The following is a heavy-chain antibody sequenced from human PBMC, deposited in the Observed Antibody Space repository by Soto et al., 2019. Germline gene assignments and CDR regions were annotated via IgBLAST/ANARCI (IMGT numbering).Heavy chain of an antibody. Sequence: GGSLRLSCAASGFIFSDYEINWVRQAPGKGLECVSYISSSGSTIYYADSVKGRFTISRDNAKNSLYLQMNSLRAEDTAGYYCARVYEPFKFFDCWGQGTMVTVSS. V-gene: IGHV3-48*03. J-gene: IGHJ4*02. CDR2: ISSSGSTI. CDR3: ARVYEPFKFFDC. D-gene: IGHD5-12*01. CDR1: GFIFSDYE.